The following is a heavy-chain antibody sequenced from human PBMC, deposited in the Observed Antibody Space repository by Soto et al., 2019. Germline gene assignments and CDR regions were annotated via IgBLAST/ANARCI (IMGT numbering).Heavy chain of an antibody. V-gene: IGHV3-74*01. Sequence: EVQLVDSGGGLVQPGGSLRLSCAASEFTFRSYWMHWVRQSPGKGLVWVSRISGDGSSTNYADSVKGRFTISRDNAKNTVYLQIDSLRAEDTAVYYCAKDLGVWLRAFDIWGQGTMVTVSS. CDR3: AKDLGVWLRAFDI. CDR1: EFTFRSYW. D-gene: IGHD3-16*01. CDR2: ISGDGSST. J-gene: IGHJ3*02.